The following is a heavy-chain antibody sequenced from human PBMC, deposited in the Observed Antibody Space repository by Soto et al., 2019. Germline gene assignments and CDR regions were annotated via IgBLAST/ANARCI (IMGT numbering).Heavy chain of an antibody. CDR1: GFTFSNYD. CDR2: IGTAGDT. CDR3: ARGRLISLYYFDY. J-gene: IGHJ4*02. V-gene: IGHV3-13*01. Sequence: EVQLVESGGGLVQPGGSLRLSCAASGFTFSNYDMHWVRQVTGKGLEWVSTIGTAGDTYYPGSVKGRFTNSRENAKNSLYLPMNSLRAEDTAVYYCARGRLISLYYFDYWGQGTLVTVSS. D-gene: IGHD2-15*01.